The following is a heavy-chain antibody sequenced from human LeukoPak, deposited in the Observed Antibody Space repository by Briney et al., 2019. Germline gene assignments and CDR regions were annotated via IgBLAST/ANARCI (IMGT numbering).Heavy chain of an antibody. CDR2: INSDGSST. V-gene: IGHV3-74*01. D-gene: IGHD1-14*01. J-gene: IGHJ3*02. CDR1: GFIFSSYW. Sequence: PGGSLRLSCAASGFIFSSYWMHWVRQAPGKGLVWVSRINSDGSSTSYADSVKGRFTISRDNAKNTLYLQMNSLRAEDTAVYYCARGGSNRDFDIWGQGTMVTVSS. CDR3: ARGGSNRDFDI.